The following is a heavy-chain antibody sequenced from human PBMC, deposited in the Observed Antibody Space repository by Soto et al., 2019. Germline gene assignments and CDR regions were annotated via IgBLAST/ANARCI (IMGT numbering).Heavy chain of an antibody. CDR2: IYYSGST. D-gene: IGHD5-18*01. J-gene: IGHJ6*02. V-gene: IGHV4-59*01. Sequence: SETLSLTCTVSGGSISSYYWSWIRQPPGKGLEWIGYIYYSGSTNYNPSLKSRVTISVDTSKNQFSLKLSPVTAADTAVYYCARGGYSYGYYYYYGMDVWGQGTTVTVSS. CDR3: ARGGYSYGYYYYYGMDV. CDR1: GGSISSYY.